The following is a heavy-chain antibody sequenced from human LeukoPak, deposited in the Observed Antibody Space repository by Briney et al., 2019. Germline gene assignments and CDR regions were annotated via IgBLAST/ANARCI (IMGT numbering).Heavy chain of an antibody. CDR2: MNPNSGNT. CDR1: GYTLTELS. V-gene: IGHV1-8*01. D-gene: IGHD3-9*01. CDR3: ARGPDEYFDWLFENYYYGMDV. Sequence: GASVKVSCKVSGYTLTELSMHWVRQATGQGLEWMGWMNPNSGNTGYAQKFQGRVTMTRNTSISTAYMELSSLRSEDTAVYYCARGPDEYFDWLFENYYYGMDVWGQGTTVTVSS. J-gene: IGHJ6*02.